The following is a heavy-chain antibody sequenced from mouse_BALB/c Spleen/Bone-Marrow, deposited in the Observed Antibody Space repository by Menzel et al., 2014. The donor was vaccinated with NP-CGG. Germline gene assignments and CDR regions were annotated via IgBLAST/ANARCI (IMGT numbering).Heavy chain of an antibody. CDR3: TRENYGIAY. V-gene: IGHV1S81*02. CDR2: INPSNGGT. Sequence: VQLQQSGAELVKPGASVKLSCKASGYTFTSYYMYWVKQRPGQGLEWIGEINPSNGGTNFNEKFKSKATLTVDKSPSTAYVQLSSLTSEDSAVYYCTRENYGIAYWGQGTLVTVSA. J-gene: IGHJ3*01. CDR1: GYTFTSYY. D-gene: IGHD2-1*01.